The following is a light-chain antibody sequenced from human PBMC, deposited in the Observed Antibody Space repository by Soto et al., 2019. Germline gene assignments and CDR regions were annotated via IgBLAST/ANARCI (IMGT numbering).Light chain of an antibody. Sequence: QLVLTQSPSASASLGASVKLTCTLSSGHSSYAIAWHQQQPEKGPRYWMKLNSDGSHTKGDGIPDRFSGSSSGAERYLTFSSFQSEDEADYYCQTWGTGIPYVFGTGTKLTVL. J-gene: IGLJ1*01. V-gene: IGLV4-69*01. CDR1: SGHSSYA. CDR2: LNSDGSH. CDR3: QTWGTGIPYV.